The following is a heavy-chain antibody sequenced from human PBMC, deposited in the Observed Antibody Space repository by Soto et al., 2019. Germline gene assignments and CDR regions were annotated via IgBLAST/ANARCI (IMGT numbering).Heavy chain of an antibody. CDR1: GFTFSSYA. CDR2: ISYDGSNK. CDR3: ARDSWELLLRYYFDY. Sequence: GGSLRLSCAASGFTFSSYAMHWVRQAPGKGLEWVAVISYDGSNKYYADSVKGRFTISRDNSKNTLYLQMNSLRAEDTAVYYCARDSWELLLRYYFDYWGQGTLVTVSS. D-gene: IGHD1-26*01. V-gene: IGHV3-30-3*01. J-gene: IGHJ4*02.